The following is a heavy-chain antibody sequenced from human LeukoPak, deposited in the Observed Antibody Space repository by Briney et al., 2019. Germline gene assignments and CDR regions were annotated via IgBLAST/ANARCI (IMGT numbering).Heavy chain of an antibody. CDR1: GFTFSSYA. CDR3: AKRRGLELLYYYYMDV. V-gene: IGHV3-23*01. D-gene: IGHD1-7*01. CDR2: ISGSGGST. Sequence: GGTLRLSCAASGFTFSSYAMSWVRQAPGKGLEWVSSISGSGGSTYFADSVKGRFTISRDNSKNTLYLQMNSLRAEDTAVYYCAKRRGLELLYYYYMDVWGKGTTVTVSS. J-gene: IGHJ6*03.